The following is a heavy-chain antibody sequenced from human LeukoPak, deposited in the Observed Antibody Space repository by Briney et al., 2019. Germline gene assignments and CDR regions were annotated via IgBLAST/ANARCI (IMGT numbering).Heavy chain of an antibody. J-gene: IGHJ4*02. V-gene: IGHV3-48*03. CDR1: GFTFSSYE. D-gene: IGHD3-10*01. Sequence: GGSLRLSCAASGFTFSSYEMNWVRQAPGKGLEWVSYIGSSASTKYYADSVKGRFTISRDNSKNSLFLQMNSLGAEDTAVYYCAPPPVTMVREPLYWGQGILVTVSS. CDR3: APPPVTMVREPLY. CDR2: IGSSASTK.